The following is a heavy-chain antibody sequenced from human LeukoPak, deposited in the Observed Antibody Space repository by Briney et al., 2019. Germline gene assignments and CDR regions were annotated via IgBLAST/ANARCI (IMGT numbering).Heavy chain of an antibody. Sequence: ASVKVSCKASGGTFSSYAISWVRQAPGQGLEWMGRIIPILGIANYAQKFQGRVTITADKSTSTAYMELSSLRSEDTAVYYCARMPLGYCSGGRCYYFDYWGQGTLVTVSS. J-gene: IGHJ4*02. D-gene: IGHD2-15*01. V-gene: IGHV1-69*04. CDR3: ARMPLGYCSGGRCYYFDY. CDR2: IIPILGIA. CDR1: GGTFSSYA.